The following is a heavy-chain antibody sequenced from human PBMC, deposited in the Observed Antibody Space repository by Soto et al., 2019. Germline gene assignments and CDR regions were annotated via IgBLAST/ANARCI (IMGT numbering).Heavy chain of an antibody. CDR3: ARYWDSYSSNYFRGTDV. D-gene: IGHD5-18*01. Sequence: PGESLKISCKASGYSFTTDWIGWVRQMPGKGLECMGIIYPGDSDNRYSPSFQGQVTISADKSISTAYLQWSSLKASDNAMYYCARYWDSYSSNYFRGTDVGGQGTTVNVSS. CDR1: GYSFTTDW. V-gene: IGHV5-51*01. CDR2: IYPGDSDN. J-gene: IGHJ6*02.